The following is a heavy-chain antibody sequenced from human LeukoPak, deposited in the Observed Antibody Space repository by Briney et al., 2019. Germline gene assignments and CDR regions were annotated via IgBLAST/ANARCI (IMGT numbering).Heavy chain of an antibody. D-gene: IGHD2-2*01. V-gene: IGHV3-30*04. CDR3: ARGLGVVPAALFDY. CDR1: GFTFSSYA. Sequence: GGSLRLSCAASGFTFSSYAMHWVRQAPGKGLERVAVISYDGSNKYYADSVKGRFTISRDNSKNTLYLQMNSLRAEDTAVYYCARGLGVVPAALFDYWGQGTLVTVSS. J-gene: IGHJ4*02. CDR2: ISYDGSNK.